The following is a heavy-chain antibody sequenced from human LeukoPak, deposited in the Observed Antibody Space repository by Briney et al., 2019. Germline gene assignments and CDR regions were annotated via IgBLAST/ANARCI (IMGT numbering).Heavy chain of an antibody. Sequence: GASVKVSCKASGYTFTSYAINWVRQATGQGLEWMGWMNPNSGNTGYAQKFQGRVTMTRNTSISTAYMELSSLRSEDTAVYYCARAAAGWGYYYYYYMDVWGKGTTVTVSS. J-gene: IGHJ6*03. CDR3: ARAAAGWGYYYYYYMDV. D-gene: IGHD6-13*01. CDR1: GYTFTSYA. V-gene: IGHV1-8*01. CDR2: MNPNSGNT.